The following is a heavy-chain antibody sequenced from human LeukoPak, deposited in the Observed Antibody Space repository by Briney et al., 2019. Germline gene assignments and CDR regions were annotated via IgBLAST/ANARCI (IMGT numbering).Heavy chain of an antibody. CDR1: GGSISSYY. Sequence: SGTLSLTCTVSGGSISSYYWNWIRQPPGKGLEWIGYIYYSGTTNYNPSLKSRVTISVDKSKNQLSLKLISVTAADTAVYYCARDVGTALVTGDYWGQGTLVTVSS. J-gene: IGHJ4*02. V-gene: IGHV4-59*12. CDR2: IYYSGTT. CDR3: ARDVGTALVTGDY. D-gene: IGHD5-18*01.